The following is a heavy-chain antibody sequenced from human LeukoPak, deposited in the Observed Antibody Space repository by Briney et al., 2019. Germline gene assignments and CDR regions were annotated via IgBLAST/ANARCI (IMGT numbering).Heavy chain of an antibody. D-gene: IGHD5-18*01. CDR2: MNPNSGNT. V-gene: IGHV1-8*01. CDR1: GYTFTSYD. CDR3: ARGYSYGNNYYYYGMDV. Sequence: ASVKVSCKASGYTFTSYDINWGRQATGQGLEWMGWMNPNSGNTGYAQKFQGRVTMTRNTSISTAYMELSSLRSEDTAVYYCARGYSYGNNYYYYGMDVWGQGTTVTVSS. J-gene: IGHJ6*02.